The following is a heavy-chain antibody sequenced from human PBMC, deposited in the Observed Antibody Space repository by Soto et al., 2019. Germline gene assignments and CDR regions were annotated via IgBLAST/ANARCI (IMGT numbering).Heavy chain of an antibody. CDR1: GSTFSSHW. V-gene: IGHV3-74*01. CDR2: INSDGSST. D-gene: IGHD6-6*01. CDR3: ARASRYSSSPAWFDP. Sequence: GGSLRLSCAASGSTFSSHWMHWVRQAPGKGLVWVSRINSDGSSTSYADSVKGRFTISRDNAKNTLYLQMNSLRAEDTAVYYCARASRYSSSPAWFDPWGQGTLVTVSS. J-gene: IGHJ5*02.